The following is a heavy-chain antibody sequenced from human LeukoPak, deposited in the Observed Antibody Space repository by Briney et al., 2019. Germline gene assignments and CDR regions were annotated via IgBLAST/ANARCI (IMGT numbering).Heavy chain of an antibody. CDR2: ISYSVGST. V-gene: IGHV3-23*01. D-gene: IGHD3-10*01. J-gene: IGHJ6*03. CDR3: AKEMLTLVRGVIYNDLPSYYLDV. CDR1: GFTFATYG. Sequence: PGGSLRLSCAASGFTFATYGMSWVRQAPGKGLEWVTSISYSVGSTYYADSVKGRFTISRDNSRNTLYLQMNSLRVEDTAVYYCAKEMLTLVRGVIYNDLPSYYLDVRGKGTTVTVSS.